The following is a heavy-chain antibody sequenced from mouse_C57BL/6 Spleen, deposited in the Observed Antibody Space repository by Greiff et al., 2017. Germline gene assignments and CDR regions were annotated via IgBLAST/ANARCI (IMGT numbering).Heavy chain of an antibody. CDR3: ARSYYGSSYQAWFAY. V-gene: IGHV1-72*01. D-gene: IGHD1-1*01. CDR2: IDPNSGGT. Sequence: QVQLQQPGAELVKPGASVKLSCKASGYTFTSYWMHWVKQRPGRGLEWIGRIDPNSGGTKYNEKFKSKATLTVDKPSSTAYMLLSSLTSEDSAVYYCARSYYGSSYQAWFAYWGQGTLVTVSA. CDR1: GYTFTSYW. J-gene: IGHJ3*01.